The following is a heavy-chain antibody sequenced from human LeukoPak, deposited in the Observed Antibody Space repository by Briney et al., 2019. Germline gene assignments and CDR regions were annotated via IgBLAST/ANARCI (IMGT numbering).Heavy chain of an antibody. V-gene: IGHV3-30-3*01. CDR3: ARHTTSGWYQAVY. Sequence: GGSLRLSCAASGFTFSSYAMHWVRQAPGKGLEWVAVISYDGSNKYYADSVKGRFTISRDNSKSTVYLQMNSLRAEDTAVYYCARHTTSGWYQAVYWGQGILVTVSS. D-gene: IGHD6-19*01. J-gene: IGHJ4*02. CDR1: GFTFSSYA. CDR2: ISYDGSNK.